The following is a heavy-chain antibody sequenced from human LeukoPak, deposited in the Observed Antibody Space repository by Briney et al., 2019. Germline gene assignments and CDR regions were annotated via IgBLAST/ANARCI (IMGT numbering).Heavy chain of an antibody. CDR1: GGSISSSSYF. CDR2: IYFSGST. V-gene: IGHV4-39*07. J-gene: IGHJ6*03. CDR3: ATGKERDYFYMDV. Sequence: SETLPLTCTVSGGSISSSSYFWGWIRQTPGMGLDWVGIIYFSGSTLYNPSLNSRVTISLGRSQNQFSLSLTSVTAADTAVYYCATGKERDYFYMDVWGKGTTVTVSS. D-gene: IGHD1-26*01.